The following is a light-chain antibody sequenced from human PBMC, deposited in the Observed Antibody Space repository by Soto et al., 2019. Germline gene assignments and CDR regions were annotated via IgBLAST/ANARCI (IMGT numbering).Light chain of an antibody. V-gene: IGKV2D-30*01. Sequence: DVVMTQSPLSLPVTLGQPASISCRSSQSLVYSDGNTYLSWFQQRPGQSPRRLIYKVSNCDSGVPDRFSGSGSGTDFTLKISRVEAEDDGVYYCMQGTHWPYTFGQGTKLEIK. J-gene: IGKJ2*01. CDR1: QSLVYSDGNTY. CDR2: KVS. CDR3: MQGTHWPYT.